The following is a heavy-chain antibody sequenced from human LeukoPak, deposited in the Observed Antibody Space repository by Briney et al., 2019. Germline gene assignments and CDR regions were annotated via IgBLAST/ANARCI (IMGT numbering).Heavy chain of an antibody. CDR1: GFTFSSYV. Sequence: GGSLRLSCAASGFTFSSYVMHWVRQAPGKGLEWVAIISYDGSNEYYADSVKGRFTISRDNSKNTLYLQMNSLRAADTAVYYCAGGWVTGYPTLFDYWGQGTLVTVSS. J-gene: IGHJ4*02. D-gene: IGHD3-9*01. CDR3: AGGWVTGYPTLFDY. CDR2: ISYDGSNE. V-gene: IGHV3-30*04.